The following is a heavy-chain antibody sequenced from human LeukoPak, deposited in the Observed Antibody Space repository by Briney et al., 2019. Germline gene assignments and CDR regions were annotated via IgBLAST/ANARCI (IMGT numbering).Heavy chain of an antibody. Sequence: SETLSLTCTVSGGSISSGDYYWSWIRQLPGKGLEWIGYIYYSGSTYYNPSLKSRVTISVDTSKNQFSLKLSSVTAADTAVYYCCSGSQLGMDYWGQGTLVTVSS. J-gene: IGHJ4*02. CDR3: CSGSQLGMDY. V-gene: IGHV4-30-4*08. CDR1: GGSISSGDYY. D-gene: IGHD1-26*01. CDR2: IYYSGST.